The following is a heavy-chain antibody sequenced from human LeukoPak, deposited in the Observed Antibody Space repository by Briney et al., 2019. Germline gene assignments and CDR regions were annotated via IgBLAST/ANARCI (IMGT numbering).Heavy chain of an antibody. V-gene: IGHV4-59*01. J-gene: IGHJ4*02. CDR3: ARQTKELIDY. D-gene: IGHD1/OR15-1a*01. Sequence: SETLSLTCTVSGGSIGSYYWSWIRQPPGKGLEWIGYIYYSGSTNYNPSLKSRVTISVDTSKNQFSLKLSSVTAADTAMYYCARQTKELIDYWGQGTLVTVSS. CDR2: IYYSGST. CDR1: GGSIGSYY.